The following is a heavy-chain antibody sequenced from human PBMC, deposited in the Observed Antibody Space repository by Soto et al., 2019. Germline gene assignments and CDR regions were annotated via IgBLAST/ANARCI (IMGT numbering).Heavy chain of an antibody. CDR2: IGGSAPTT. J-gene: IGHJ6*02. CDR3: AKVRGGLVDTDTRDV. CDR1: GYIFNYYA. D-gene: IGHD5-18*01. Sequence: EVQLLESGGGLVQPGGSLRISCEASGYIFNYYAMSWVRQAPGRGLEWVSGIGGSAPTTHYAESVRGRFTISRDNSKNTLYLQMNSLRVEDTAEYYCAKVRGGLVDTDTRDVWGQGTTVTVSS. V-gene: IGHV3-23*01.